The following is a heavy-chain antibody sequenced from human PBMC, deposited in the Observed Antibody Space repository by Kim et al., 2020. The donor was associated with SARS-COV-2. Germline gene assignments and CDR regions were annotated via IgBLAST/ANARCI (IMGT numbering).Heavy chain of an antibody. CDR1: GGSFSGYY. Sequence: SETLSLTCAVYGGSFSGYYWSWIRQPPGKGLEWIGEINHSGSTNYNLSLKSRVTISVDTSKNQFSLKLSSMTAADTAVSYCAWGAMAGTGGGWGQGNLVT. CDR2: INHSGST. D-gene: IGHD6-19*01. J-gene: IGHJ4*02. CDR3: AWGAMAGTGGG. V-gene: IGHV4-34*01.